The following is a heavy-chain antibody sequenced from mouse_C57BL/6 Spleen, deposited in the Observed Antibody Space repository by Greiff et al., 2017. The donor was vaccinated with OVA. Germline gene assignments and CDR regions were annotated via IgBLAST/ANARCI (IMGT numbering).Heavy chain of an antibody. D-gene: IGHD4-1*01. V-gene: IGHV5-9-1*02. J-gene: IGHJ3*01. CDR2: ISSGGDYI. CDR3: TRGANWDSWFAY. CDR1: GFTFSSYA. Sequence: EVMLVESGEGLVKPGGSLKLSCAASGFTFSSYAMSWVRQTPEKRLEWVAYISSGGDYIYYADTVKGRFTISRDNARNTLYLQMSSLKSEDTAMYYCTRGANWDSWFAYWGQGTLVTVSA.